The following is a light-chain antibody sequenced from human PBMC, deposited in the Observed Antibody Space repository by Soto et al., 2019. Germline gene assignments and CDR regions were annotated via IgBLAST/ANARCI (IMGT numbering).Light chain of an antibody. CDR1: QGISNW. CDR3: QQANRFPLT. CDR2: TGS. Sequence: DIQMTQSPSSVSASRGDRVSITCRASQGISNWLAWYQQKPGRAPKLLIYTGSSLQSGVPSRFSGTGSGTDFTLTISSLQPEDVATYYCQQANRFPLTFGGGTKVEIK. J-gene: IGKJ4*01. V-gene: IGKV1-12*01.